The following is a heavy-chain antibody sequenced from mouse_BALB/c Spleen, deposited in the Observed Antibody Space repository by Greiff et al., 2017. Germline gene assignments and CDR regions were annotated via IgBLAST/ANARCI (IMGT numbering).Heavy chain of an antibody. V-gene: IGHV1-5*01. D-gene: IGHD2-1*01. J-gene: IGHJ2*01. CDR3: TRREIYYGNYVNYFDY. CDR2: IYPGNSDT. Sequence: EVQGVESGTVLARPGASVKMSCKASGYTFTSYWMHWVKQRPGQGLEWIGAIYPGNSDTSYNQKFKGKAKLTAVTSTSTAYMELSSLTNEDSAVYYCTRREIYYGNYVNYFDYWGQGTTLTVSS. CDR1: GYTFTSYW.